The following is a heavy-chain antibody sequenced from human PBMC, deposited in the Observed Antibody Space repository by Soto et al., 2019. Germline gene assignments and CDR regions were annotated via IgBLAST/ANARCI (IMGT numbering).Heavy chain of an antibody. V-gene: IGHV1-46*01. Sequence: ASVKVSCKASGYTFTSYYMHWVRQAPGQGLGWMGIINPSGGSTSYAQKLQGRVTMTTDTSTSTAYMELRSLRSDDTAVYYCARDAAIGMNDYWGQGTLVTVSS. CDR1: GYTFTSYY. CDR3: ARDAAIGMNDY. D-gene: IGHD1-20*01. J-gene: IGHJ4*02. CDR2: INPSGGST.